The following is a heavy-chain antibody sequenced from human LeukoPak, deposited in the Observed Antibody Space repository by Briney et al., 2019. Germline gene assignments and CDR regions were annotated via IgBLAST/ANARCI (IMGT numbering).Heavy chain of an antibody. Sequence: SETLSLTCSVSGGSISGYYWSWIRQPPGRGLEWIGYIYYSGTTIYNPSLKSRLTISLDTSKNQFSLNLSSVTAADTAVYYCARDKTHFYGSGSSNWFDPWGQGILVTVSS. V-gene: IGHV4-59*12. D-gene: IGHD3-10*01. J-gene: IGHJ5*02. CDR3: ARDKTHFYGSGSSNWFDP. CDR1: GGSISGYY. CDR2: IYYSGTT.